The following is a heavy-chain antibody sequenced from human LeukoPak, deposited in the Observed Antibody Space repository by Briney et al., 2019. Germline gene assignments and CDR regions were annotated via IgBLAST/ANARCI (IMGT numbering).Heavy chain of an antibody. CDR2: IYYSGST. D-gene: IGHD2-2*01. CDR3: ARQYCSSTNCYYFDY. Sequence: SETLSLTCTVSGGSISSYFWSWIRQPPGKGLEWIGYIYYSGSTNYNPSLKSRVTISVDTSKNQSSLTLSSVTAADTAVYYCARQYCSSTNCYYFDYWGQGTLVTVSS. CDR1: GGSISSYF. J-gene: IGHJ4*02. V-gene: IGHV4-59*01.